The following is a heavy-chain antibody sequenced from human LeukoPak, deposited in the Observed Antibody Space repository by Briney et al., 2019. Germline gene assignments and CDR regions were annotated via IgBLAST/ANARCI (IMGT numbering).Heavy chain of an antibody. CDR2: ISSSGSTI. CDR1: GFTLSSCE. V-gene: IGHV3-48*03. D-gene: IGHD6-13*01. J-gene: IGHJ4*02. CDR3: ARVKQQLVAPDY. Sequence: GGSLRLSCAASGFTLSSCEMNWVRQAPGKGLEWVSYISSSGSTIYYADSVKGRFTISRDNAKNSLYLQMNSLRAEDTAVYYCARVKQQLVAPDYWGQGTLVTVSS.